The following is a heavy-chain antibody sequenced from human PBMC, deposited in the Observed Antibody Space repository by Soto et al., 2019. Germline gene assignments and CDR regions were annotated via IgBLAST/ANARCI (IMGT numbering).Heavy chain of an antibody. CDR3: ARDSVPEIGH. CDR1: GDSISSGCH. V-gene: IGHV4-38-2*02. Sequence: XETLSLTLGVSGDSISSGCHWGWIRQPPGKGLEWIGSIYHSGTTYYNPSLKSRVTISVDTSKNQLSLKLRSVTAADTAVYYCARDSVPEIGHCGKGTLVTVSS. J-gene: IGHJ4*02. CDR2: IYHSGTT. D-gene: IGHD2-2*01.